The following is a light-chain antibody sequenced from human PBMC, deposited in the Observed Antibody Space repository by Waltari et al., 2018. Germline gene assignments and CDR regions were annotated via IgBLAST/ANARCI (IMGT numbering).Light chain of an antibody. J-gene: IGLJ2*01. V-gene: IGLV2-23*02. CDR1: SSDVGNSKR. Sequence: QSALTQPASVSGSSGQSITISCTGTSSDVGNSKRVSWYQQHPGKAPKLMIYAVSKRPSGVSDRFSGSKSGDMASLTISGLQPEDEAEYFCSSYAGSSKGVFGGGTKVTVL. CDR2: AVS. CDR3: SSYAGSSKGV.